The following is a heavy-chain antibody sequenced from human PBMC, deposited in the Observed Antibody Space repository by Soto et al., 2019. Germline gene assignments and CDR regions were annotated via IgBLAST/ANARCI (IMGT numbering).Heavy chain of an antibody. CDR2: ISYDGSNK. CDR3: ARTRSFTLGFYYDGMDV. CDR1: GFTFSSYA. D-gene: IGHD6-6*01. V-gene: IGHV3-30-3*01. J-gene: IGHJ6*02. Sequence: GGSLRLSCAASGFTFSSYAMHWVRQAPGKGLEWVAVISYDGSNKYYADSVKGRFTISRDNSKNTLYLQMNSLRAEDTAVYYCARTRSFTLGFYYDGMDVWGQGTTVTVSS.